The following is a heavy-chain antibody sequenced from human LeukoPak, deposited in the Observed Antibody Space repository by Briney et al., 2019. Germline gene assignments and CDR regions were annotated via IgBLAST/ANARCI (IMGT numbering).Heavy chain of an antibody. J-gene: IGHJ6*03. Sequence: SVKVSCKASGGTFSSYAISWVRQAPGQGLEWMGGIIPIFGTANYAQKFQGRVTITTDESTSTAYMELSSLRSEDTAVYYCARAVPTALPDYFYYYMDVWGKGTTVTVSS. D-gene: IGHD2-2*02. V-gene: IGHV1-69*05. CDR2: IIPIFGTA. CDR3: ARAVPTALPDYFYYYMDV. CDR1: GGTFSSYA.